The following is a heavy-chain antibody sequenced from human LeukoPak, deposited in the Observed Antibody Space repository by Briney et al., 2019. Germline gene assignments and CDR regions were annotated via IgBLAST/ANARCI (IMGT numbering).Heavy chain of an antibody. D-gene: IGHD3-10*01. Sequence: GGSLRLSCAASGFTFSNYAMSWVRQAPGKGLEWVSSISGSGGTTYYADSVKGRFTISRDNSKNSLYLQMNSLRADDTAVYYCAKDRYYGLGGSTYFDYWGQGTLVTVSS. J-gene: IGHJ4*02. CDR2: ISGSGGTT. CDR3: AKDRYYGLGGSTYFDY. V-gene: IGHV3-23*01. CDR1: GFTFSNYA.